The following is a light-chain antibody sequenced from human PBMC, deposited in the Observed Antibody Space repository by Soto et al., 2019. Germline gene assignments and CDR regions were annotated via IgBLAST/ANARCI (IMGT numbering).Light chain of an antibody. CDR2: EVY. CDR1: HSLLHSNGYNY. J-gene: IGKJ4*01. CDR3: MQNIQLPLT. V-gene: IGKV2D-29*02. Sequence: DIMMTLSPGYLHATPGAPASISCRYRHSLLHSNGYNYLDWYLQKPGQYKQIMIYEVYNRFSGVKDRFSGSGSGTDFTLKIRRLEAEDVGVYYCMQNIQLPLTLGELPKLDLK.